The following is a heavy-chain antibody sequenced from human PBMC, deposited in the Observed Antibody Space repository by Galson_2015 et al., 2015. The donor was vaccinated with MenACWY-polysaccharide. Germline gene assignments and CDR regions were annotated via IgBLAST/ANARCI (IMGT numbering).Heavy chain of an antibody. CDR2: ISDSGDST. J-gene: IGHJ4*02. CDR3: AKLFSYCSSTSCYDY. CDR1: GLAVSGFTFSSNA. D-gene: IGHD2-2*01. Sequence: SLRLSCAASGLAVSGFTFSSNAMTWVRQAPGKGLEWVSAISDSGDSTYYADSVKGRFTISRDNSKNTLYLHMNSLRAEDTAVCYCAKLFSYCSSTSCYDYWGQGTLVTVSS. V-gene: IGHV3-23*01.